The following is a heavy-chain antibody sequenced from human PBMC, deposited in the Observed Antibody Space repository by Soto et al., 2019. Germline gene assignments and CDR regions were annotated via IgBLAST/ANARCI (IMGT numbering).Heavy chain of an antibody. CDR3: TRKGYGDRFDY. CDR2: IRSKAYGGTT. V-gene: IGHV3-49*03. CDR1: GFTFGDYA. J-gene: IGHJ4*02. D-gene: IGHD4-17*01. Sequence: GVLRLSCTASGFTFGDYAMSWFRQAPGKGLEWVGFIRSKAYGGTTEYAASVKGRFTISRDDSKSIAYLQMNSLKTEDTAVYYCTRKGYGDRFDYWGQGTLVTVSS.